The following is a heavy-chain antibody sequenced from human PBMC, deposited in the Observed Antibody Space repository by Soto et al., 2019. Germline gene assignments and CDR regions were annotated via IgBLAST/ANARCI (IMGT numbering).Heavy chain of an antibody. J-gene: IGHJ4*02. CDR2: ISYDGSNK. CDR3: ARYSGKYQGPIDY. Sequence: QVQLVESGGGVVQPGRSLRLSCAASGFTFSHYGIHWVRQAPGKGLEWLAVISYDGSNKHYADSVKGQFTVSRDNSKNTLYLQMNSLRAEDTAVYFWARYSGKYQGPIDYWGQGTLVTVSS. V-gene: IGHV3-30*03. CDR1: GFTFSHYG. D-gene: IGHD1-26*01.